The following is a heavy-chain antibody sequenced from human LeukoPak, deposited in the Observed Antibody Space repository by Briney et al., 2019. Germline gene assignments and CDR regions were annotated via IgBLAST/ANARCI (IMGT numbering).Heavy chain of an antibody. Sequence: PSETLSLTCTVSDGSFSGYYWSWIRQPPGKGLEWIAYIYSSGGSNYNPSLKSRVTISVDTSKNQFSLKLSSVTAADTAVYYCARVAGVEPAAPHFDYWGQGTLVTVSS. CDR2: IYSSGGS. CDR1: DGSFSGYY. J-gene: IGHJ4*02. CDR3: ARVAGVEPAAPHFDY. D-gene: IGHD2-2*01. V-gene: IGHV4-59*01.